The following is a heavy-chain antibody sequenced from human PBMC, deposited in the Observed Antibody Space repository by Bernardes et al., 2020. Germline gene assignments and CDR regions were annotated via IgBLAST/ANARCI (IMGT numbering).Heavy chain of an antibody. CDR2: INHSGYT. Sequence: SETLSLTCAVYGGSFSGSFWTWIRQPPGKGLEWIGEINHSGYTNYNPSLKTRVTISRDTSKNQFSLKLTWVTAADTAVYYCARDVGGTDWRFAFDVWGPGTMVHVSS. J-gene: IGHJ3*01. CDR1: GGSFSGSF. CDR3: ARDVGGTDWRFAFDV. D-gene: IGHD3-9*01. V-gene: IGHV4-34*01.